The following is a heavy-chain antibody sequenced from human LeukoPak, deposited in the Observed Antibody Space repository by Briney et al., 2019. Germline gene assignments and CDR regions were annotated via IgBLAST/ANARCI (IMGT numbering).Heavy chain of an antibody. CDR1: GYSFTSYD. V-gene: IGHV1-8*01. D-gene: IGHD3-10*01. J-gene: IGHJ6*03. CDR3: ARGTDYYGSGSYYYYMDV. Sequence: GASVKVSCKASGYSFTSYDINGVRQAPGQGLEGVGWMNPNSGSTGYAQKFQGRVTMTRDTSISTAYMELSRLRSDDTAVYYCARGTDYYGSGSYYYYMDVWGKGTTVTISS. CDR2: MNPNSGST.